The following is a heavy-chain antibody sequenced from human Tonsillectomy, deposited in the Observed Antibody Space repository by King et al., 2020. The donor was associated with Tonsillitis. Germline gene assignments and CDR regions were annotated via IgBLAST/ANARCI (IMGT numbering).Heavy chain of an antibody. J-gene: IGHJ4*02. CDR3: TPEEYGRFDY. CDR2: IESKSDGGTT. CDR1: GFTFSNAW. D-gene: IGHD2/OR15-2a*01. V-gene: IGHV3-15*04. Sequence: QLVQSGGGLVKPGGSLRLSCAASGFTFSNAWMSWVRQAPGKGLEWVGRIESKSDGGTTDYAAPVKGRFTISRDDSKNTLYLQMNSLKTEDTAVYYCTPEEYGRFDYWGQGTLVTVSS.